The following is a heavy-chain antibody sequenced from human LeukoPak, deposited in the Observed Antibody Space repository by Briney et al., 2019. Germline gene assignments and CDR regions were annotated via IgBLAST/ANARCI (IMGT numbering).Heavy chain of an antibody. CDR2: IKQDGSER. CDR3: ARGSGLYSNLDY. V-gene: IGHV3-7*01. J-gene: IGHJ4*02. CDR1: GFTFSNYF. D-gene: IGHD4-11*01. Sequence: GGSLRLSCAASGFTFSNYFMSWVREAPGKGLEWVAIIKQDGSERYYVDSVKGRFTISRDNAKNSLYLQMSSLRAEDTAVYYCARGSGLYSNLDYWGQGTLVTVSP.